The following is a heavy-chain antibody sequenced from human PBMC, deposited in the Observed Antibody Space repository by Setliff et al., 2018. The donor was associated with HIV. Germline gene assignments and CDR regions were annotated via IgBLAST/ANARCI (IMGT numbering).Heavy chain of an antibody. CDR1: GYRFSDYW. CDR3: ARRTRRRGSSYGNIDY. Sequence: PGESLKISCQASGYRFSDYWINWVRQMPGKGLEWMGIIYPGDSETRYSPSFQGQVTMSADKSINTAYLQLRSLQASDTAVYYCARRTRRRGSSYGNIDYWGQGTLVTVSS. J-gene: IGHJ4*02. V-gene: IGHV5-51*01. D-gene: IGHD5-18*01. CDR2: IYPGDSET.